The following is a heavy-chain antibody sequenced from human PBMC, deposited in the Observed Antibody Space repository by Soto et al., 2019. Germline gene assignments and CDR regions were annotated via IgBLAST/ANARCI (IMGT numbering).Heavy chain of an antibody. CDR3: AREEGDYYDSSGYLDY. CDR1: GFTVSSNY. J-gene: IGHJ4*02. D-gene: IGHD3-22*01. Sequence: GGSLRLSCAASGFTVSSNYMSWVRQAPGKGLEWVSVIYSGGSTYYADSVKGRFTISRDNSKNTLYLQMNSLRAEDAAVYYCAREEGDYYDSSGYLDYWGQGTLVTVSS. CDR2: IYSGGST. V-gene: IGHV3-53*01.